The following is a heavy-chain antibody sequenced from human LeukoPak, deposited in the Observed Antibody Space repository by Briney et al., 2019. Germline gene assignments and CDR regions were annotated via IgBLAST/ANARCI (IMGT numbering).Heavy chain of an antibody. CDR3: ARRTRYYYYMGV. J-gene: IGHJ6*03. CDR2: IYYSGST. V-gene: IGHV4-39*01. CDR1: GGSISSSSYY. Sequence: NASETLPLTCTVSGGSISSSSYYWGWIRQPPGKGLEWIGSIYYSGSTYYNPSLKSRVTISVDTSKYQFSLKLSSVTAADTAVYYCARRTRYYYYMGVWGKGTTVTVSS.